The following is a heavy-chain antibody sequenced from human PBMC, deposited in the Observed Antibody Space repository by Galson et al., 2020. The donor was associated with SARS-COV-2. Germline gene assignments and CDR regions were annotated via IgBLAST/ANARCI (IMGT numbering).Heavy chain of an antibody. D-gene: IGHD5-12*01. J-gene: IGHJ4*02. CDR3: ARARDGYNHFDY. V-gene: IGHV3-30*03. CDR1: GFIFNNNA. Sequence: QAGGSLRLSCAASGFIFNNNAMHWVRQAPGKGLEWVAVISYDGFNKYYGDSVKGRFTISRDDSKSILYLQMNSLRPEDTAIYYCARARDGYNHFDYWGQGTRVTVSS. CDR2: ISYDGFNK.